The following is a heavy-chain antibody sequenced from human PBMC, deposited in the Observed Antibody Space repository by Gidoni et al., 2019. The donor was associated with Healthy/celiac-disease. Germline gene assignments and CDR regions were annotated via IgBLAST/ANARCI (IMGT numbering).Heavy chain of an antibody. V-gene: IGHV4-59*01. D-gene: IGHD6-13*01. CDR1: GGSISSYY. Sequence: VQLQESGPGLVKTAETLSLTCTVSGGSISSYYWSWIRQPPGKGLEWIGYIYYSGSTNYNPSLKSRVTISVDTSKNQFALKLSSVTAADTAVYYCARVSIAAAHTHFDIWGQGTMVTVSS. J-gene: IGHJ3*02. CDR3: ARVSIAAAHTHFDI. CDR2: IYYSGST.